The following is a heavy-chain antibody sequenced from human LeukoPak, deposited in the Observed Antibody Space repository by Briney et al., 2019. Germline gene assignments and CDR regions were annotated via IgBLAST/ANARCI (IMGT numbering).Heavy chain of an antibody. CDR3: ARVSGSYHVVDY. V-gene: IGHV4-31*03. CDR1: GGSISSGGYY. D-gene: IGHD1-26*01. J-gene: IGHJ4*02. Sequence: PSQTLSLTCTVSGGSISSGGYYWSWIRQHPGKGLEWIGYIYYSGSTYYNASLKSRLTISVDTSKNQFSLKLSSVTAADTAVYYCARVSGSYHVVDYWGQGTLVTVSS. CDR2: IYYSGST.